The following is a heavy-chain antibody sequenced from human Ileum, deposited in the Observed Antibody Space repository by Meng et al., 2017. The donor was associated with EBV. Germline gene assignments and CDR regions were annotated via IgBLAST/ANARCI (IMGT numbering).Heavy chain of an antibody. CDR3: ASGRDYAWHS. CDR1: GECTSSNNG. D-gene: IGHD4-17*01. Sequence: QVQLQESGPGLLHPSGALSLTCAVSGECTSSNNGGSRARQPPGKGLEWIGEIYHSGSTNYNPSFKSRVTMSVDKSKNQISLNLSSVTAADTAVYYCASGRDYAWHSWGRGTLVTVSS. J-gene: IGHJ4*02. V-gene: IGHV4-4*02. CDR2: IYHSGST.